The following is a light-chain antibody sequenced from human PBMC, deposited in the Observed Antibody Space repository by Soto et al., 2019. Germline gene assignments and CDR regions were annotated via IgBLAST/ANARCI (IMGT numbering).Light chain of an antibody. CDR1: QSVSSN. Sequence: EIVMTQSPATLSVSPGERATLSCRASQSVSSNLAWYQQKPGQAPRLLIYGASTRATSIPARFSGSGSGTEFTLTISSLQSEDFAVYYCQQRRNWQVTFGQGTRLEIK. CDR2: GAS. J-gene: IGKJ5*01. CDR3: QQRRNWQVT. V-gene: IGKV3-15*01.